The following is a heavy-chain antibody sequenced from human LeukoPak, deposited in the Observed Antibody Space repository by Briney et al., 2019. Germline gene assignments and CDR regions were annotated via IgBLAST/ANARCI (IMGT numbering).Heavy chain of an antibody. CDR3: ARAALITMVRGSGRFDP. Sequence: SETLSLTCTVSGGSISSYYWSWIRQPAGKGLEWIGRIYTSGSTNYNPSLKSRVTMSVDTSKNQFSLKLSSVTAADTAVYYCARAALITMVRGSGRFDPWGQGTLVTVSS. D-gene: IGHD3-10*01. CDR2: IYTSGST. V-gene: IGHV4-4*07. J-gene: IGHJ5*02. CDR1: GGSISSYY.